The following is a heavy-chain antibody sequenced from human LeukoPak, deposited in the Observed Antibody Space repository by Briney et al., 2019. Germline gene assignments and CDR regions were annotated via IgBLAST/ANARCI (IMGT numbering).Heavy chain of an antibody. V-gene: IGHV4-59*12. Sequence: SETLSLTCTVSGGSISSYYWSWIRQPPGKGLEWIGYIYYSGSTNYNPSLKSRVTISVDTSKNQFSLKLSSVTAADTAVYYCARELTTVVTAPFDYWGQGTLVTVSS. CDR1: GGSISSYY. CDR3: ARELTTVVTAPFDY. CDR2: IYYSGST. D-gene: IGHD4-23*01. J-gene: IGHJ4*02.